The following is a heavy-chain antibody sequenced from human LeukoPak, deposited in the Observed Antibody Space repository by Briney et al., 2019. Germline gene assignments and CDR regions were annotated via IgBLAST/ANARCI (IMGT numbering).Heavy chain of an antibody. CDR3: ARPDSRYDFWSGYYYNWFDP. J-gene: IGHJ5*02. D-gene: IGHD3-3*01. Sequence: ASVKVSCKASGGSFSSYAISWVRQAPGLGLEWMGWISAYNGNTNYAQKLQGRVTMTTDTSTSTAYMELRSLRSDDTAVYYCARPDSRYDFWSGYYYNWFDPWGQGTLVTVSS. CDR2: ISAYNGNT. V-gene: IGHV1-18*01. CDR1: GGSFSSYA.